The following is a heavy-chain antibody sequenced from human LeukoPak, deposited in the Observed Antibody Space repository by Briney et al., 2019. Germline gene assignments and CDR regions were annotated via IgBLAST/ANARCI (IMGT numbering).Heavy chain of an antibody. D-gene: IGHD6-6*01. Sequence: GGSLRLSCAASGFTFSSYTMNWVRQAPGKGLEWVSYISSSSSTIYYADSVKGRFTISRDNAKNSLYLQMNSLRAEDTAVYYCAKSIAARYRYMDVWGKGTTVTVSS. J-gene: IGHJ6*03. CDR3: AKSIAARYRYMDV. CDR1: GFTFSSYT. V-gene: IGHV3-48*04. CDR2: ISSSSSTI.